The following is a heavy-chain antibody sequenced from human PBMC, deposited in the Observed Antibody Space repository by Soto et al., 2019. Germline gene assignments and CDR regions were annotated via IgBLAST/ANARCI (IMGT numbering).Heavy chain of an antibody. J-gene: IGHJ4*02. CDR1: GGSISGGGYS. CDR2: IYHSGST. V-gene: IGHV4-30-2*01. D-gene: IGHD4-17*01. CDR3: ARGDYGDYSYFDS. Sequence: PSETLSLTCAVSGGSISGGGYSWSWMRQPPGKGLEWIGYIYHSGSTYYNPSLKSRVTISVDRSKKEFSLRLSSVTAADTAVYYCARGDYGDYSYFDSWGRGTLVTVSS.